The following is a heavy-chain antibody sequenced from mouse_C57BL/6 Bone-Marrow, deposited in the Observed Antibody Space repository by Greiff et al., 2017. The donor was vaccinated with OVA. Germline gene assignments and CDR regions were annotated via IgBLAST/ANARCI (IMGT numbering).Heavy chain of an antibody. D-gene: IGHD2-3*01. V-gene: IGHV2-2*01. CDR3: ARKSDGYPYAMDY. Sequence: VQLQQSGPGLVQPSQSLSITCTVSGFSLTSYGVHWVRQSPGKGLEWLGVIWSGGSTDYNAAFISRLSISKDNSKSQVFFKMNSLQADDTAIYYCARKSDGYPYAMDYWGQGTSVTVSS. CDR2: IWSGGST. J-gene: IGHJ4*01. CDR1: GFSLTSYG.